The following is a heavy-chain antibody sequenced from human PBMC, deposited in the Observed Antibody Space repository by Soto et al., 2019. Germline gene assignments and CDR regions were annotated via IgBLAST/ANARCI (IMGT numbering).Heavy chain of an antibody. Sequence: QVQLQESGPGLVKPSQTLSLTCTVTGGSISSGDYYWSWIRQHPGKGLELIGYIFYSGSTYYNPSLKSRVTISVTTSKIQFSLTLSSVTAADTAVYYCARRWSGSRQAFDPWGQGTLVTVSS. D-gene: IGHD3-3*01. CDR3: ARRWSGSRQAFDP. CDR1: GGSISSGDYY. J-gene: IGHJ5*02. V-gene: IGHV4-31*03. CDR2: IFYSGST.